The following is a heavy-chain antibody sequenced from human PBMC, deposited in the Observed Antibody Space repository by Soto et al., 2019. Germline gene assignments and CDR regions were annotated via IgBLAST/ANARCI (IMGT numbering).Heavy chain of an antibody. CDR2: ISAYKGNT. CDR1: GCSFTSCV. CDR3: ARDVGSSWFDYFDY. J-gene: IGHJ4*01. V-gene: IGHV1-18*01. Sequence: ASVQIFCRASGCSFTSCVISWVRQAPGEGLEWMGWISAYKGNTNYALKLQGRVTMTTDTSTSTAYMELRSLRSDDTAVYYCARDVGSSWFDYFDYWG. D-gene: IGHD6-13*01.